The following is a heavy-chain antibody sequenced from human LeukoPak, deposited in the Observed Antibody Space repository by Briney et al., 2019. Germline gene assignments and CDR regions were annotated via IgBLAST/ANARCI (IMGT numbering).Heavy chain of an antibody. V-gene: IGHV1-69*05. CDR2: IIPIFGTA. CDR3: ARADVEMATIRGGGGGYFDY. CDR1: GGTFSSYA. D-gene: IGHD5-24*01. J-gene: IGHJ4*02. Sequence: SVKVSXKASGGTFSSYAISWVRQAPGQGLEWMGRIIPIFGTANYAQKFQGRVTITTDESTSTAYMELSSLRSEDTAVYYWARADVEMATIRGGGGGYFDYWGQGTLVTVSS.